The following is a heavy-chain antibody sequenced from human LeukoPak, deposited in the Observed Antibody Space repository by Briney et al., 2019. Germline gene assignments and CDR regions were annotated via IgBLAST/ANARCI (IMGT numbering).Heavy chain of an antibody. CDR3: ASPPSGQQLGGSKYFQH. CDR2: IIPIFGTA. Sequence: GASVKVSCKASGGTFSRYAISWVRQAPVQGLEWMGGIIPIFGTANYAQKFQGRVTITADESTSTAYMELSSLRSEDTAVYYCASPPSGQQLGGSKYFQHWGQGTLVTVSS. CDR1: GGTFSRYA. D-gene: IGHD6-13*01. V-gene: IGHV1-69*13. J-gene: IGHJ1*01.